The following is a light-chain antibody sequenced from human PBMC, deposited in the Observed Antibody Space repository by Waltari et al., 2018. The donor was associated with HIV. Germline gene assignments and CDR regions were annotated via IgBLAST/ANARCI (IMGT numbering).Light chain of an antibody. CDR1: NLGSKS. CDR3: HVWDRSSDHHV. J-gene: IGLJ1*01. V-gene: IGLV3-21*02. Sequence: YVLTQSRSVSVVPGQTASIPWWRKNLGSKSVHWYHPKAGQAPVLGGNNGSDRPSGIPERFSCSRSGNTATLTISRVEAGDEADYYCHVWDRSSDHHVFGPGTKVTVL. CDR2: NGS.